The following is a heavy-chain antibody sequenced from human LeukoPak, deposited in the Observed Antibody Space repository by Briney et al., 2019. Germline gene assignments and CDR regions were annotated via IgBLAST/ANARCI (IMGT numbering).Heavy chain of an antibody. CDR1: GFTVSSNY. CDR2: IYSSGST. J-gene: IGHJ4*02. CDR3: AKRVSVGATSYYFDY. Sequence: GGSLRLSCAASGFTVSSNYLSWVRQAPGRGLECVSVIYSSGSTYYADSVTGRFTISRDNSKNTLYLQMNSLGAEDTAVYYCAKRVSVGATSYYFDYWGQGTLVTVSS. D-gene: IGHD1-26*01. V-gene: IGHV3-66*01.